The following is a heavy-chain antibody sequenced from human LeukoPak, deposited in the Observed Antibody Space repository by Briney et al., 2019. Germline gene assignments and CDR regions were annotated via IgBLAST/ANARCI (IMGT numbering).Heavy chain of an antibody. Sequence: GESLKISCKGSGYSFTSYWIGWVRQMPGKGLEWMGIIYPGDSDTRYSPSFQGQVTISADKSISTAYLQWSSLKASDTAMYYCARQGAAGKYYYYYMDVWGKGTTVTVS. J-gene: IGHJ6*03. CDR1: GYSFTSYW. V-gene: IGHV5-51*01. CDR3: ARQGAAGKYYYYYMDV. CDR2: IYPGDSDT. D-gene: IGHD6-13*01.